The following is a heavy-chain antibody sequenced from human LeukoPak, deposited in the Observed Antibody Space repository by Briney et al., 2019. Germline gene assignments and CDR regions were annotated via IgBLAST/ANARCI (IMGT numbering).Heavy chain of an antibody. Sequence: SETLSLTCAVYGGSFSGYYWSWIRQPPGKGLEWIGEINRSGSTNYNPSLKSRVTISVDTSKNQFSLKLSSVTAADTAVYYCARARLIVGALIDWEVRYYFDYWGQGTLVTVSS. CDR1: GGSFSGYY. J-gene: IGHJ4*02. V-gene: IGHV4-34*01. CDR3: ARARLIVGALIDWEVRYYFDY. D-gene: IGHD1-26*01. CDR2: INRSGST.